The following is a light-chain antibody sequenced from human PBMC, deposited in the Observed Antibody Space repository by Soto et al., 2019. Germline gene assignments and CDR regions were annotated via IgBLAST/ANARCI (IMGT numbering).Light chain of an antibody. CDR3: QSYGSSLGV. CDR2: GNS. CDR1: SSNIGAGYD. J-gene: IGLJ1*01. V-gene: IGLV1-40*01. Sequence: QSVLTQPPSVSGAPGQRVTISCTGSSSNIGAGYDVHWYQQLPGTAPKLLIYGNSNRPSGVPDRFSGSKSGTSASLAITGLQAEDEADYYCQSYGSSLGVFGTGTK.